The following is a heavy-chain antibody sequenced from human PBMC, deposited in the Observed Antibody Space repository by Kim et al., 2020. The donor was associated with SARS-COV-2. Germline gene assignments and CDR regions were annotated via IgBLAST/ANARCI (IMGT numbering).Heavy chain of an antibody. CDR3: ARDLYYGSGSVILNY. V-gene: IGHV3-30*07. Sequence: DSVNGRFTISRDNSKNTLYLQMNSLRAEDTAVYYCARDLYYGSGSVILNYWGQGTLVTVSS. D-gene: IGHD3-10*01. J-gene: IGHJ4*02.